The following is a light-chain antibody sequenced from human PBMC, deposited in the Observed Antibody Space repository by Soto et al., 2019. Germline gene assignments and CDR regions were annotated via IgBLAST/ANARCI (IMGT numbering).Light chain of an antibody. CDR1: QTVTSSF. Sequence: EIVLTQSPGTLSLSPGGRATLSCRASQTVTSSFLAWYQQKPGQAPMLLIYGASTRATGIPDRFSGSGSGTDFTLTISRLEPEDFAVYYCQQYGNSQYTFGQGTKVEIK. CDR2: GAS. CDR3: QQYGNSQYT. V-gene: IGKV3-20*01. J-gene: IGKJ2*01.